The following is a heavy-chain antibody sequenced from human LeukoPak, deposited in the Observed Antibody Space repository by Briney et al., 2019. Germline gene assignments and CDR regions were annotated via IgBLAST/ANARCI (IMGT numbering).Heavy chain of an antibody. Sequence: GGSLRLSCAASGFTFSSYSMNWVRQAPGKGLEWVSSISSSSSYIYYADSVKGRFTISRDNAKNPLYLQMNSLRAEDTAVYYCARDPYSSSSGDWFDPWGQGTLVTVSS. J-gene: IGHJ5*02. V-gene: IGHV3-21*01. CDR2: ISSSSSYI. CDR1: GFTFSSYS. CDR3: ARDPYSSSSGDWFDP. D-gene: IGHD6-6*01.